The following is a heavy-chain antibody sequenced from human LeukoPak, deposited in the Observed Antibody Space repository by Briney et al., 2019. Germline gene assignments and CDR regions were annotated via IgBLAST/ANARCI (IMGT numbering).Heavy chain of an antibody. CDR2: IYYSGST. V-gene: IGHV4-59*12. Sequence: SETLSLTCTVSGGSISSYYWSWIRQPPGKGLEWIGYIYYSGSTNYNPSLKSRVTISVDTSKNQFSLNLTSVTAADTAVYYCAREEPYDSTWASDSNWFDPWGQGTLVTVSS. CDR1: GGSISSYY. J-gene: IGHJ5*01. CDR3: AREEPYDSTWASDSNWFDP. D-gene: IGHD3-22*01.